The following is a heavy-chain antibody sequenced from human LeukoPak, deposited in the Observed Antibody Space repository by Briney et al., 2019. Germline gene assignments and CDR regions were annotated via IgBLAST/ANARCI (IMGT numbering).Heavy chain of an antibody. CDR1: GFTFSSYW. D-gene: IGHD4-17*01. Sequence: GGSLRLSCAASGFTFSSYWMSWVRQAPGKGLEWVANIKQDGSEKYYVDSVKGRFTISRDNAKNSPYLQMNSLRAEDTAVYYCARVLYGDYQAGDYWGQGTLVTVSS. CDR2: IKQDGSEK. V-gene: IGHV3-7*01. J-gene: IGHJ4*02. CDR3: ARVLYGDYQAGDY.